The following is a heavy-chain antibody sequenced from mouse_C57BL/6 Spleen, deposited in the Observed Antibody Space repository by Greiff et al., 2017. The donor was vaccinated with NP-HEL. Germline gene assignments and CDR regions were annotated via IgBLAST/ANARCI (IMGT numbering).Heavy chain of an antibody. J-gene: IGHJ4*01. CDR3: ASDSNYSYAMDY. D-gene: IGHD2-5*01. CDR1: GFTFSDYG. CDR2: ISSGSSTI. V-gene: IGHV5-17*01. Sequence: EVNVVESGGGLVKPGGSLKLSCAASGFTFSDYGMHWVRQAPEKGLEWVAYISSGSSTIYYADKVKGRFTITRDNGKNTLFLQMNSLGSEDTAMYYCASDSNYSYAMDYWGQGTSVTVSS.